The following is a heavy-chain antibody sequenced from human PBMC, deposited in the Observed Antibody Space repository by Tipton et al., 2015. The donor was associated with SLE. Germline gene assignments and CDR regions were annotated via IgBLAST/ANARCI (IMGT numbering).Heavy chain of an antibody. CDR3: ARSLTVMYFFHY. D-gene: IGHD2-21*01. J-gene: IGHJ4*02. CDR1: GDSISRGGYY. CDR2: IYASGST. Sequence: TLSLTCTVSGDSISRGGYYWSWIRQPAGRGLEWIGRIYASGSTNYNPSLKSRVTISIDTSKNQFSPNVTSVTAADTAVYFCARSLTVMYFFHYWGQGALVTVSS. V-gene: IGHV4-61*02.